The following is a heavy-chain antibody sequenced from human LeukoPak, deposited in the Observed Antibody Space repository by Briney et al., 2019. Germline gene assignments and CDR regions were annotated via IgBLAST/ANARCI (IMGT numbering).Heavy chain of an antibody. J-gene: IGHJ4*02. CDR2: ISSSSSYI. V-gene: IGHV3-21*04. CDR1: GFTFSSYS. D-gene: IGHD2-15*01. Sequence: GGSLRLSCAASGFTFSSYSMNWVRQAPGKGLEWVSSISSSSSYIYYADSVKGRFTISRDNAKNSLYLQMNSLRAEDTAVYSCAKVGRGFGRKEDFDYWGQGTLVTVSS. CDR3: AKVGRGFGRKEDFDY.